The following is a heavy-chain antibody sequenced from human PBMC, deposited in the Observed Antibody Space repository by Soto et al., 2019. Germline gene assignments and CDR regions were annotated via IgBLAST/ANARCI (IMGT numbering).Heavy chain of an antibody. D-gene: IGHD1-26*01. CDR1: GFTFSSYA. V-gene: IGHV3-23*01. J-gene: IGHJ4*02. Sequence: EVQLLESGGGLVQPGGSLRLSCVASGFTFSSYAMSWVRQAPGQGLEWVSVFSVSGGNTYYADSVKGRFTTSRDNSKNTLYLQMSSLRADDTAVYYCAKMGGGIRFNYFDYWGRGALVTVSS. CDR3: AKMGGGIRFNYFDY. CDR2: FSVSGGNT.